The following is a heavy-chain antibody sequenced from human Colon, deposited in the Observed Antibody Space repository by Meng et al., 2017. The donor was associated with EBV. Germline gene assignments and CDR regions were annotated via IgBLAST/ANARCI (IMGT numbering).Heavy chain of an antibody. CDR2: IYRGGGT. V-gene: IGHV4-4*02. J-gene: IGHJ4*02. Sequence: EAGHVLVAPSGTLPLRGVGYGAPSRTSDWWSWVRQPPGKGLEWIGEIYRGGGTNYNPSFKSRVTISVDTSNNHFSLKLSYVTAADTAVYYCARVRVIPAAVGFDYWGQGTLVTVSS. CDR3: ARVRVIPAAVGFDY. CDR1: GAPSRTSDW. D-gene: IGHD2-2*01.